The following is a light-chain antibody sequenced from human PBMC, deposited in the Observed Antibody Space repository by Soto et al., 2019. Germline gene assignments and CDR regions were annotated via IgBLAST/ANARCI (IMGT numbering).Light chain of an antibody. V-gene: IGKV3-20*01. CDR1: QSITNNY. CDR3: QQYGSSPLT. J-gene: IGKJ4*01. CDR2: GAS. Sequence: EIVFTQSPGTLSLSPGERATLSCRASQSITNNYLAWYQQKPGRAHRLLIYGASSRATGIPDRFSGSGSGTDFTLTISRLEPEDFAVYYCQQYGSSPLTFGGGTKVDIK.